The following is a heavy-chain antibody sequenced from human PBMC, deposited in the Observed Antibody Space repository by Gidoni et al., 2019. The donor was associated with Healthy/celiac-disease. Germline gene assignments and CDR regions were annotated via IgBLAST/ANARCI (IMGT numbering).Heavy chain of an antibody. CDR3: ARDLIAAAGLFDY. Sequence: QVQLVESGGGVVQPGRSLRLSCAASGFTFSSYGMHWVRQAPGKGLEWVAVIWYDGSNKYYADSVKGRFTISRDNSKNTLYLQMNSLRAEDTAVYYCARDLIAAAGLFDYWGQGTLVTVSS. V-gene: IGHV3-33*01. J-gene: IGHJ4*02. CDR2: IWYDGSNK. CDR1: GFTFSSYG. D-gene: IGHD6-13*01.